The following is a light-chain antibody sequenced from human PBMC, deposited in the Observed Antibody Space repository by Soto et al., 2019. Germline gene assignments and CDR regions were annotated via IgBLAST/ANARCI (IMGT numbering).Light chain of an antibody. J-gene: IGKJ2*01. CDR1: QSVMYNY. CDR3: QQYVTSPFT. CDR2: EAS. V-gene: IGKV3-20*01. Sequence: EIVLTQSPGTLSLSPGERATLSCRASQSVMYNYLAWYQQKPGQAPRVLIFEASKRATGTPDRFSGSGSGTDFTLTISRLEPEDFAVFYCQQYVTSPFTFGQGTKVDIK.